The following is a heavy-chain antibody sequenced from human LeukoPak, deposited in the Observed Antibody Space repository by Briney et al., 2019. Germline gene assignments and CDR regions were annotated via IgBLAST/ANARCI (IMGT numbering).Heavy chain of an antibody. D-gene: IGHD3-10*01. CDR3: ARDPHYYGSGSYYSPGLGGSASSGDGAFDI. J-gene: IGHJ3*02. V-gene: IGHV3-7*01. CDR1: GFTFSSYW. CDR2: IKQDGSEK. Sequence: GGSLRLSCAASGFTFSSYWMSWVRQAPGKGLEWVANIKQDGSEKYYVDSVKGRFTISRDNAKNSLYLQMNSLRAEDTAVYYCARDPHYYGSGSYYSPGLGGSASSGDGAFDIWGQGTMVTVSS.